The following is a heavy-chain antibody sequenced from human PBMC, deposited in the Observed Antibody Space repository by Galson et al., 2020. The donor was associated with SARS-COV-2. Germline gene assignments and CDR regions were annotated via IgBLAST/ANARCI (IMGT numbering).Heavy chain of an antibody. D-gene: IGHD6-25*01. V-gene: IGHV4-31*03. CDR1: GGSISSGGYY. Sequence: SETLSLTCTVSGGSISSGGYYWSWIRQHPGKGLEWIGYIYYSGSTYYNPSLKSRVTISVDTSKNQFSLKLSSVTAADTAVYYCARGGGGNYWYFDLWGRGTLVTVSS. CDR3: ARGGGGNYWYFDL. J-gene: IGHJ2*01. CDR2: IYYSGST.